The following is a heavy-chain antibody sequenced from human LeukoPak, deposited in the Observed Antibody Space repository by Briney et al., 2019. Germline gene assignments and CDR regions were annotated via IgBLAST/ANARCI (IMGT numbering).Heavy chain of an antibody. D-gene: IGHD6-6*01. V-gene: IGHV1-2*02. Sequence: ASVKVSCKASGYTFTGYYMHWVRQAPGQGLEWMGWINPNSGGTNYAQKFQGRVTMTRDTSISTAYMELSRLRSDDTAVYYCARLESGQGRPRAYSSSSAGFAFDIWGQGTMVSVSS. CDR3: ARLESGQGRPRAYSSSSAGFAFDI. CDR2: INPNSGGT. J-gene: IGHJ3*02. CDR1: GYTFTGYY.